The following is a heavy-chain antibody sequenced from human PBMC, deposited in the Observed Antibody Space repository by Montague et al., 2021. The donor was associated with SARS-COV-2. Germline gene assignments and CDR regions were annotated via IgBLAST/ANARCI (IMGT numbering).Heavy chain of an antibody. Sequence: SETLSLTCNVSGGSINNYYWSWIRQSPGRGLEWIGYIYYTGSTTRNPSLDSRVTISLDTSRYLVSLELRSLTAADTAVHYCARGGGWKRHFDYWGQGTLVAVSS. D-gene: IGHD4-23*01. CDR2: IYYTGST. V-gene: IGHV4-59*01. J-gene: IGHJ4*02. CDR3: ARGGGWKRHFDY. CDR1: GGSINNYY.